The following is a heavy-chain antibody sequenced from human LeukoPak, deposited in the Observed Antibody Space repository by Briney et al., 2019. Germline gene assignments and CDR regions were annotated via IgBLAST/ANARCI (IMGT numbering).Heavy chain of an antibody. Sequence: SETLSLTCTVSGGSISSSSYYWGWIRQPPGKGLEWIGSIYYSGSTYYNPSLKSRVTISVDTSKNQFSLKLSSVTAADTAVYYCARAPDFTSAVGLGYSSSWYYFDYWGQGTLVTVSS. V-gene: IGHV4-39*07. CDR2: IYYSGST. J-gene: IGHJ4*02. CDR1: GGSISSSSYY. CDR3: ARAPDFTSAVGLGYSSSWYYFDY. D-gene: IGHD6-13*01.